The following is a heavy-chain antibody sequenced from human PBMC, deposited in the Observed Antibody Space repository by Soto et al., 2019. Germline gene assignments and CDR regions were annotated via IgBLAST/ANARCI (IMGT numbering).Heavy chain of an antibody. CDR1: GFTFSSDG. Sequence: GSLRPSCAASGFTFSSDGMHWVRQAPGKGLEWVAVIWYGGSNKYYADSVKGRFTISRDNSKNTLYLQMNSLRAEDTAVYYCARDRYYYGSWDYYGMDVWGQGTTVTVSS. V-gene: IGHV3-33*01. CDR3: ARDRYYYGSWDYYGMDV. D-gene: IGHD3-10*01. CDR2: IWYGGSNK. J-gene: IGHJ6*02.